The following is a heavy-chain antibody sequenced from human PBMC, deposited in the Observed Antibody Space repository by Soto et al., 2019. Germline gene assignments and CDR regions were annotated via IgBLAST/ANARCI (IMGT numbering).Heavy chain of an antibody. CDR1: GYTFTSYG. J-gene: IGHJ3*02. CDR2: ISAYNGNT. Sequence: ASVKVSCKASGYTFTSYGISWVRQAPGQGLEWMGWISAYNGNTNYAQKLQGRVTMTTDTSTSTAYMELRSLRSDDTAVYYCARGPEPKYCSSTSCYFSYAFDIWDQGTMVTVSS. V-gene: IGHV1-18*01. D-gene: IGHD2-2*01. CDR3: ARGPEPKYCSSTSCYFSYAFDI.